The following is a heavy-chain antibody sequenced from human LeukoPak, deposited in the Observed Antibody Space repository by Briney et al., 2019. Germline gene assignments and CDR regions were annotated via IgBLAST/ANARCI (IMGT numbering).Heavy chain of an antibody. Sequence: GGSLKLSCAASGFTFSGSAMHWVRQASGKGLEWVVRIRSKANSYATAYAASVKGTFTISRDDSKNTAYLQMNSLKTEDTAVYYCTVALVSYDYWGQGTLVTVSS. V-gene: IGHV3-73*01. CDR2: IRSKANSYAT. CDR3: TVALVSYDY. J-gene: IGHJ4*02. CDR1: GFTFSGSA.